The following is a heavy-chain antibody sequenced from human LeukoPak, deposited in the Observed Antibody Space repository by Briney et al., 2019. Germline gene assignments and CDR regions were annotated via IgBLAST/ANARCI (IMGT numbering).Heavy chain of an antibody. Sequence: GGSLRLSCAASGFTFTNYNMNWVRQAPGNGLEWVSYITSSSTTIYYADSVKGRFTISRDNAKNSLYLQMNSLGDEDTAVYYCARGHTSMGRTFDYWGQGTLVTVSS. CDR3: ARGHTSMGRTFDY. CDR2: ITSSSTTI. J-gene: IGHJ4*02. V-gene: IGHV3-48*02. CDR1: GFTFTNYN. D-gene: IGHD5-18*01.